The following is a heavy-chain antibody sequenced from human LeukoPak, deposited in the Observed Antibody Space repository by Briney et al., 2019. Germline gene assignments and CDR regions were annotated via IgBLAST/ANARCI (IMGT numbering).Heavy chain of an antibody. V-gene: IGHV3-23*01. CDR3: AREKRPLRFLEWLRYYYYYMDV. Sequence: GGSRTLACAASGFTFGSYAMSWVRQAPGEGMEWVSAIRGSGGRTYYGDSVKGRFTISRDNSKNTLYLQMNSLRAEDTAVYYCAREKRPLRFLEWLRYYYYYMDVWGKGTTVTVSS. CDR2: IRGSGGRT. D-gene: IGHD3-3*01. J-gene: IGHJ6*03. CDR1: GFTFGSYA.